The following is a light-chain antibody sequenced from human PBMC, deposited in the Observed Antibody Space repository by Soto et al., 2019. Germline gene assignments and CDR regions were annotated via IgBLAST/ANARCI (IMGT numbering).Light chain of an antibody. Sequence: EIVMTQSPATLSVSPGERATLSCRARQSVSSNLAWYQKKPGQAPRLLIYDASTRATGIPARFSGSGSGTEFTLTISSLQSEDSAVYYCQQYNDWPRTFGQGTKVEIK. CDR2: DAS. J-gene: IGKJ1*01. CDR1: QSVSSN. CDR3: QQYNDWPRT. V-gene: IGKV3-15*01.